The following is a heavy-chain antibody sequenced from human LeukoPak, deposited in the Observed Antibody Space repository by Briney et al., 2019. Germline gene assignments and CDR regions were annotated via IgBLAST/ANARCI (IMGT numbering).Heavy chain of an antibody. Sequence: GASVKVSCKASGYTFTVYYMHWVRQAPGQGLEWMGWINPNSGGTNYAQKFQGRVTTTRDTSISTAYMELSRLRSDDTAVYYCARLAGNGYGDYPINYWGQGTLVTVSS. V-gene: IGHV1-2*02. CDR1: GYTFTVYY. J-gene: IGHJ4*02. D-gene: IGHD4-17*01. CDR2: INPNSGGT. CDR3: ARLAGNGYGDYPINY.